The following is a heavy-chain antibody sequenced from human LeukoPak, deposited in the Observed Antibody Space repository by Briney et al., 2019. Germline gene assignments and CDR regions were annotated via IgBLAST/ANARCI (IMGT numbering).Heavy chain of an antibody. CDR2: IIPIFGTA. CDR1: GGTFSSYA. CDR3: ARDLAPLAAAGSPYFDY. V-gene: IGHV1-69*13. D-gene: IGHD6-13*01. Sequence: GASVKVSCKASGGTFSSYAISWVRQAPGQGLEWMGGIIPIFGTANYAQKFQGRATITADESTSTAYMELSSLRSEDTAVYYCARDLAPLAAAGSPYFDYWGQGTLVTVSS. J-gene: IGHJ4*02.